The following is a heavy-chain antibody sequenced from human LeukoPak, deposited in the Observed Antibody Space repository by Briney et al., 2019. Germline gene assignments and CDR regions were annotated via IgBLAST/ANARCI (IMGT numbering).Heavy chain of an antibody. CDR3: AEDMRFDWTPYYFDY. J-gene: IGHJ4*02. Sequence: GGSLRLSCAASGFTFSSYVMTWVRQAPGRGLEWVSGISGSAGTTYYADSVKGRFTISRDNSKNTLYLQMNSLRAEDTAVYYCAEDMRFDWTPYYFDYWGQGTLVTVSS. CDR1: GFTFSSYV. CDR2: ISGSAGTT. V-gene: IGHV3-23*01. D-gene: IGHD3-9*01.